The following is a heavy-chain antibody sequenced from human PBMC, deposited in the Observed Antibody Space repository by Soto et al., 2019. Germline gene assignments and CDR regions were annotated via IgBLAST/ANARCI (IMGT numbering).Heavy chain of an antibody. Sequence: TGGSLRLSCAASGFTFSDYEINWVRQAPGKGLEWVSYISSSGNTMYYADSVKGRFTISRDNSKKSLYLQMNSLRADDTAVYYCAREGGTSSRNYLYYYGMDVWGRGTTVTVSS. CDR2: ISSSGNTM. CDR1: GFTFSDYE. V-gene: IGHV3-48*03. D-gene: IGHD6-6*01. CDR3: AREGGTSSRNYLYYYGMDV. J-gene: IGHJ6*02.